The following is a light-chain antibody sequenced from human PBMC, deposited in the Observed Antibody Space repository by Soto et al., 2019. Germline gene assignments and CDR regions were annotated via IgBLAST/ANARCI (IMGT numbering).Light chain of an antibody. CDR1: SXDVGGYNH. CDR3: TSYTSISTYV. V-gene: IGLV2-14*01. J-gene: IGLJ1*01. CDR2: EVS. Sequence: QSALTQPDSVSESPGQSITIFCAGTSXDVGGYNHVSWYQQHADKAPKLLIHEVSNRPSGVSNRFSGSKSGNTASLTISGLQAEDEADYYCTSYTSISTYVFGTGTKVTVL.